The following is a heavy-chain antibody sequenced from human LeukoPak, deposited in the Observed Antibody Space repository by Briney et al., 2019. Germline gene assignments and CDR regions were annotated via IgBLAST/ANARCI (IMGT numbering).Heavy chain of an antibody. V-gene: IGHV1-8*01. Sequence: ASVMVSSTASVYTFTIYGISWVRQAPGQGLDWMGWMNPNSGSTGYAQKFQGRVTITRNTSISTAYMELSGLRSEDTAVYYCARGRSTGYPYYFEYWGQGTLVTVSS. CDR3: ARGRSTGYPYYFEY. D-gene: IGHD5-12*01. CDR2: MNPNSGST. J-gene: IGHJ4*02. CDR1: VYTFTIYG.